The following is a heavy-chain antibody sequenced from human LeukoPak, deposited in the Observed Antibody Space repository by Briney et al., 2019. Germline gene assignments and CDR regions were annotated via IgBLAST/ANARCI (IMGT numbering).Heavy chain of an antibody. Sequence: PGGSLRLSCAASGFTVSSNYMSWVRQAPGKGLEWVSAISGSGGSTYYADSVKGRFTISRDNSKNTLYLQMNSLRAEDTAVYYCAMGGCSSTSCYYYYYYMDVWGKGTTVTVSS. V-gene: IGHV3-23*01. CDR1: GFTVSSNY. D-gene: IGHD2-2*01. CDR2: ISGSGGST. J-gene: IGHJ6*03. CDR3: AMGGCSSTSCYYYYYYMDV.